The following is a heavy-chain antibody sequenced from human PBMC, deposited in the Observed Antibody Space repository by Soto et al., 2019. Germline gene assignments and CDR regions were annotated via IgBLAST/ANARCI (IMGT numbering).Heavy chain of an antibody. D-gene: IGHD6-19*01. CDR2: IIPIFGTA. Sequence: QVQLVQSGAEVKKPGSSVKVSCKASGGTFSSYAISWVRQAPGQGLEWMGGIIPIFGTANYAQKFQGRVTITADESTSTASMELSSLRSEDTAVYYCAADPDIAVAGTGGNWFDPWGQGTLVTVSS. CDR1: GGTFSSYA. J-gene: IGHJ5*02. CDR3: AADPDIAVAGTGGNWFDP. V-gene: IGHV1-69*01.